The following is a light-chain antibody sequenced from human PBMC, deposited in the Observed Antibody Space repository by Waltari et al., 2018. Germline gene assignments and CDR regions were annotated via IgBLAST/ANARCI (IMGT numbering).Light chain of an antibody. CDR3: QQGYDFPCT. V-gene: IGKV1-6*02. CDR1: RDIANN. Sequence: IQMTQSPSSLSASIGDTVTITCRASRDIANNLNWYQQQSGKAPKLLIYRASSLQSGVPSRFSGSGSGTDFSLTISSLQPEDFVTYYCQQGYDFPCTFGRGTKVEIK. J-gene: IGKJ4*01. CDR2: RAS.